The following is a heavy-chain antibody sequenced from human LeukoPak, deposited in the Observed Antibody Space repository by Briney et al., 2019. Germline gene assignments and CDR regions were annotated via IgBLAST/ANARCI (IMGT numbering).Heavy chain of an antibody. CDR1: GFTFSNYA. CDR3: ARARFGYNRGPFDY. D-gene: IGHD5-24*01. J-gene: IGHJ4*02. V-gene: IGHV3-30*04. CDR2: ISYDGRNK. Sequence: GGSLRLSCAASGFTFSNYAIHWVRQAPGKGVEGVAFISYDGRNKQYADSVKGRFTISRDNSKNTLYLQMNSLRPEDTAVYYCARARFGYNRGPFDYWGQGILVTVSS.